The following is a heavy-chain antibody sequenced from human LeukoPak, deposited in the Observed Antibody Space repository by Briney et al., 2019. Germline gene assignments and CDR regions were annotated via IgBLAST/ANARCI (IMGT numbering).Heavy chain of an antibody. D-gene: IGHD4/OR15-4a*01. V-gene: IGHV3-7*01. Sequence: PGGSLRLSCAASGFTFSSYWMSWVRQAPGKGLEWVANINQDGGEEYYVDSVEGRFTISRDNAKNSLYLQMNSLRAADTAVYFCAGANYLTFNFDYWGQGTLVTVSS. CDR3: AGANYLTFNFDY. CDR2: INQDGGEE. J-gene: IGHJ4*02. CDR1: GFTFSSYW.